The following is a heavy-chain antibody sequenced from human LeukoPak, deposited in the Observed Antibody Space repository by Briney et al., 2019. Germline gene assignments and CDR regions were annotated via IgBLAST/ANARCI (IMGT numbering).Heavy chain of an antibody. Sequence: ASVKVSCKASGYTFTGYYMHWVRQAPGQGREWMGWINPNSGGTNYAQKFQGRVTMTRDTSINTAYMELSRLRSDDTAVYYCARVVVVPAAIWFDPWGQGTLVTVPS. J-gene: IGHJ5*02. CDR2: INPNSGGT. V-gene: IGHV1-2*02. CDR3: ARVVVVPAAIWFDP. CDR1: GYTFTGYY. D-gene: IGHD2-2*01.